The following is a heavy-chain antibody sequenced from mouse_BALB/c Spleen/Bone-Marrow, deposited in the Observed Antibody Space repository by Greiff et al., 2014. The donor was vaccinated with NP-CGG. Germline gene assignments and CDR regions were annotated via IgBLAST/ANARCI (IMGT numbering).Heavy chain of an antibody. CDR3: ARNWDWVFAY. CDR1: GYTFTNYW. J-gene: IGHJ3*01. D-gene: IGHD4-1*01. Sequence: EVKVEESGTVLARPGASLRMSCKASGYTFTNYWINWIKQRPGQGLEWIGAIYPGNNDAKYTQKFKAKAKLTAVTSTSTADMELSSLTKEDSAVYYCARNWDWVFAYWGQGTLVTVSA. V-gene: IGHV1-5*01. CDR2: IYPGNNDA.